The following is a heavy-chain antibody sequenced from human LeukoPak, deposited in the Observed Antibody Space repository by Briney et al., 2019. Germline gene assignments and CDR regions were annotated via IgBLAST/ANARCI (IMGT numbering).Heavy chain of an antibody. CDR3: ARRPGRGRFDP. V-gene: IGHV4-39*01. CDR2: IYYTGNT. Sequence: SETLSLTCTASGGSIRSDTYYWGWIRQPPGKGLAWIGSIYYTGNTCLNSSLKSRATIFVDRSKNQFSLNLTSMTASDTAVYFCARRPGRGRFDPWGHGTLVTVSS. J-gene: IGHJ5*02. CDR1: GGSIRSDTYY. D-gene: IGHD3-10*01.